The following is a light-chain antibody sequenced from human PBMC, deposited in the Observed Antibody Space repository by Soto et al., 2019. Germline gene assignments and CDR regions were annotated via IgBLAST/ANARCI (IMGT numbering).Light chain of an antibody. CDR1: QDLSNY. CDR2: AAS. CDR3: QNYNGAPWT. J-gene: IGKJ1*01. V-gene: IGKV1-27*01. Sequence: DIQMTQSPSSLSASVGDRVTITCRASQDLSNYLAWYQQKPGKVPKLLIYAASTLHSGVPSRFSGSGSGTVFTLTISGLQPEDVANYYCQNYNGAPWTFGQGTKVEIE.